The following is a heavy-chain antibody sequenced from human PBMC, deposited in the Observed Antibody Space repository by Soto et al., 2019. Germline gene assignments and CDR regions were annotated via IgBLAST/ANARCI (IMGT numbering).Heavy chain of an antibody. CDR3: ARRPDTAMDLYYYYYGMDV. Sequence: PSETLSLTCTVSSGSISSSSYYWGWIRQPPGKGLEWIGSIYYSGSTYYNPSLKSRVTISVDTSKNQFSLKLSSVTAADTAVYYCARRPDTAMDLYYYYYGMDVWGQGTTVTVSS. CDR1: SGSISSSSYY. CDR2: IYYSGST. D-gene: IGHD5-18*01. J-gene: IGHJ6*02. V-gene: IGHV4-39*01.